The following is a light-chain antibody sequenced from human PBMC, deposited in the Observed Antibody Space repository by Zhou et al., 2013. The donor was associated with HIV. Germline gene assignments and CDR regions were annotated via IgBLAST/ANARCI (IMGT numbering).Light chain of an antibody. CDR2: AAS. CDR1: QTISTY. CDR3: QQSYSTPRT. V-gene: IGKV1-39*01. J-gene: IGKJ3*01. Sequence: DIQLTQSPLSLSASVGDRVNVTCRASQTISTYLNWFQQTVGKAPKLLIYAASSLQSGVPSRFSGSGSGTDFTLTISSLQPEDFATYYCQQSYSTPRTFGPGTKVDIK.